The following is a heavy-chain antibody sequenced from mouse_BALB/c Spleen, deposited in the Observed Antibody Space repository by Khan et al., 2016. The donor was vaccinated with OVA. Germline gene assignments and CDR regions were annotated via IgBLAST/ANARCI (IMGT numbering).Heavy chain of an antibody. J-gene: IGHJ3*01. V-gene: IGHV2-3*01. CDR2: IWGDGST. CDR1: GLSLTNYG. CDR3: AIIYYCNGWFAY. Sequence: QVQLQQSGPGLVAPSQSLSIRCTVSGLSLTNYGVSWVRQPPGKGLEWLGVIWGDGSTNYHSVLKSRLTINKDNSKSQVFVKLNSLQPDDTATYFCAIIYYCNGWFAYWGQGTLVTVSA. D-gene: IGHD1-1*01.